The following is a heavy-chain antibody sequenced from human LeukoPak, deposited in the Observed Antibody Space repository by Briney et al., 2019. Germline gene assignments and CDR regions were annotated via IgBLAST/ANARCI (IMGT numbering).Heavy chain of an antibody. CDR3: VILRYV. CDR2: INPDGSST. CDR1: GFTFSNYW. Sequence: PGGSLRLSCAASGFTFSNYWMHWVRQAPGKGLVWVSRINPDGSSTSYADSVKGRFTISRDNAKNTLYLQMNSLRAEDTAVYYCVILRYVWGQGTLVTVSS. V-gene: IGHV3-74*01. J-gene: IGHJ4*02. D-gene: IGHD2-21*01.